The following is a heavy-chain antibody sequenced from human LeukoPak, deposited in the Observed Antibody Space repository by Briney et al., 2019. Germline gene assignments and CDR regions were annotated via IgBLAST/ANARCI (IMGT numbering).Heavy chain of an antibody. J-gene: IGHJ4*02. V-gene: IGHV4-39*07. CDR1: GGSISSSSYY. CDR3: AMNTPPPGTFDY. Sequence: SETLSLTCTVSGGSISSSSYYWGWIRQPPGKGLEWIGSIYYSGSTYYNPSLKSRVTISVDTSKNQFSLKLSSVTAEDTAVYYCAMNTPPPGTFDYWGQGTLVTVSS. D-gene: IGHD6-13*01. CDR2: IYYSGST.